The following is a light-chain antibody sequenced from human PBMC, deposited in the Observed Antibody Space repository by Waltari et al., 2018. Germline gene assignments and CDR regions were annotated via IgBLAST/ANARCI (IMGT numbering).Light chain of an antibody. J-gene: IGLJ3*02. V-gene: IGLV8-61*01. CDR1: SGSLSTTSY. Sequence: QTVVTQEPSLSVSPGGTVTLTCALSSGSLSTTSYATWYQQNPGQAPRTLVYKANARSSGVPERFCGFSRGNAAALTITGAQADDESDYYCALYMGSGIWVFGGGTRLTVL. CDR3: ALYMGSGIWV. CDR2: KAN.